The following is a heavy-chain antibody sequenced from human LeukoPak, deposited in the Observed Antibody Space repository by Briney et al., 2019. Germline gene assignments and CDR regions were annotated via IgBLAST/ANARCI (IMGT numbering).Heavy chain of an antibody. V-gene: IGHV3-21*01. J-gene: IGHJ4*02. D-gene: IGHD3-10*01. CDR1: GFTFSSYS. CDR2: ISTSSSYI. CDR3: ARGSRNSGSTHDFDY. Sequence: GGSLRLSCAASGFTFSSYSMNWVRQAPGKGLEWVSSISTSSSYIYYADSVKGRITISRDNARKSLYLQMNSQRAEDTAVYYCARGSRNSGSTHDFDYWGQGTLVTVSS.